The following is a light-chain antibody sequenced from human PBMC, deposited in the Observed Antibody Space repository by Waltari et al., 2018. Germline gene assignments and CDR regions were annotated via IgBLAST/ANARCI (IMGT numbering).Light chain of an antibody. CDR3: QHYVRLPAT. V-gene: IGKV3-20*01. Sequence: IVLTQSPGTLSLSPGERAPLTCRASQRVSRTLAWYQQKPGQAPRLLIYGASTRATGIPDRFSGSGYGTDFSLTISRLEPEDFAVYYCQHYVRLPATFGQGTKVEIK. CDR1: QRVSRT. CDR2: GAS. J-gene: IGKJ1*01.